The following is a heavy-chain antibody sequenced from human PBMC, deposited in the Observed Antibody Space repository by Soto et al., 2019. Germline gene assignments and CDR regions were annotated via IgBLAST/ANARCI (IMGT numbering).Heavy chain of an antibody. CDR3: AKDLSVLPPSQLEVGGRDY. CDR2: ISGSGGST. J-gene: IGHJ4*02. CDR1: GFTFSSYA. Sequence: GGSLRLSCAASGFTFSSYAMSWVRQAPGKGLEWVSAISGSGGSTYYADSVKGRFTISRDNSKNTLYLQMNSLRAEDTAVYYCAKDLSVLPPSQLEVGGRDYWGQGTLVTVSS. D-gene: IGHD6-13*01. V-gene: IGHV3-23*01.